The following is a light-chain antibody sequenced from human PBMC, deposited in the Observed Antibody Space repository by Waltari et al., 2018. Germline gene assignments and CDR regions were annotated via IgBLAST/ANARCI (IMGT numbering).Light chain of an antibody. CDR2: AAS. CDR3: QQYNNWPPWT. CDR1: QSVSSN. J-gene: IGKJ1*01. V-gene: IGKV3-15*01. Sequence: EIVMTQSPATLSVSPGERATLSCRASQSVSSNLAWYQQKPGQAPRLLIYAASTRATGIPARFSGSGSETEFTLTISSLQSEDFALYYCQQYNNWPPWTFGQGTKVEIK.